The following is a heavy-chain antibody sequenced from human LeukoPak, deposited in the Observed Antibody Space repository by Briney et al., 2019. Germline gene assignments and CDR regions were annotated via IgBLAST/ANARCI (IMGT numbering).Heavy chain of an antibody. CDR3: ARGSQHYAFSHFDY. V-gene: IGHV3-30-3*01. Sequence: PGGSLRLSCAASGFTFSSYAMHWVRQAPGKGLEWVAVISYDGSNKYYADSVKGRFTISRDNSKNTLYLQMNSLRAEDTAVYYCARGSQHYAFSHFDYWGQGTLVTVSP. CDR1: GFTFSSYA. D-gene: IGHD3-3*01. J-gene: IGHJ4*02. CDR2: ISYDGSNK.